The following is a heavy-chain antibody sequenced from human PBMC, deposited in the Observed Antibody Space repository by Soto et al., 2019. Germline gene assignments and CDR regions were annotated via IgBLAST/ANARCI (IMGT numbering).Heavy chain of an antibody. CDR3: ARVGSGGNYYDSSGYSGSRYFDY. CDR1: GGSISSGGYY. CDR2: IYYSGST. V-gene: IGHV4-31*03. J-gene: IGHJ4*02. Sequence: SETLSLTCTVSGGSISSGGYYWSWIRQHPGKGLEWIGYIYYSGSTYYNPSLKSRVTISVDTSKNQFSLKLSSVTAADTAVYYCARVGSGGNYYDSSGYSGSRYFDYWGQGTLVTVSS. D-gene: IGHD3-22*01.